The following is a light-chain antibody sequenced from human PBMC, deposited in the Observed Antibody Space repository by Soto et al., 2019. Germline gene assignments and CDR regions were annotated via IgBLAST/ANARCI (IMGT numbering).Light chain of an antibody. V-gene: IGKV1-5*01. Sequence: DIQMTQSPSTLSASIVDRFTITFRASQSLNGWLAWYQQTPGKAPKLLISDASSLQSGVPSRFSGSGSGTEFTLTISSLQPGDSATYYCQQYNSYPWTFGLGTKVDIK. J-gene: IGKJ1*01. CDR2: DAS. CDR3: QQYNSYPWT. CDR1: QSLNGW.